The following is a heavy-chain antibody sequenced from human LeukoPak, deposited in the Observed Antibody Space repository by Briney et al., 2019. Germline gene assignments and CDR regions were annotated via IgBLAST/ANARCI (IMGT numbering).Heavy chain of an antibody. D-gene: IGHD3-22*01. CDR3: AKGPFYYDSSGLY. CDR2: ISGSGGST. Sequence: GGSLRLSCAASGFTFSNYAMSWVRQAPGKGLEWVSGISGSGGSTYYADSVKGRFTISRDNSKNTLCLQMNSLRAEDTAVYYCAKGPFYYDSSGLYWGQGTLVTVSS. CDR1: GFTFSNYA. J-gene: IGHJ4*02. V-gene: IGHV3-23*01.